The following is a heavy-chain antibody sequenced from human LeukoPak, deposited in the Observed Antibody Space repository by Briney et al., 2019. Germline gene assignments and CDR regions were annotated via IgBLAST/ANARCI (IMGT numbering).Heavy chain of an antibody. CDR2: INHSGST. V-gene: IGHV4-34*01. CDR1: GGSFSGYY. Sequence: PSETLSLTCAVYGGSFSGYYWSWIRQPPGKGLERIGDINHSGSTNYNPSLKSRITVSVDTSKNQFSLKLSSVTAADTAVYYCARRRLWFGELPIDYWGQGTLVTVSS. D-gene: IGHD3-10*01. CDR3: ARRRLWFGELPIDY. J-gene: IGHJ4*02.